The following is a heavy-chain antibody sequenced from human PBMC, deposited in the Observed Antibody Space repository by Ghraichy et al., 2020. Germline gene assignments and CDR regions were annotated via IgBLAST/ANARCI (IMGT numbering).Heavy chain of an antibody. CDR3: ARGRIQGEMATINPDY. V-gene: IGHV1-46*01. CDR2: INPSGGST. D-gene: IGHD5-24*01. CDR1: GYTFTSYY. J-gene: IGHJ4*02. Sequence: ASVKVSCKASGYTFTSYYMHWVRQAPGQGLEWMGIINPSGGSTSYAQKFQGRVTMTRDTSSTVYMELSSLRSEDTAVYYCARGRIQGEMATINPDYWGQGTLVTVSS.